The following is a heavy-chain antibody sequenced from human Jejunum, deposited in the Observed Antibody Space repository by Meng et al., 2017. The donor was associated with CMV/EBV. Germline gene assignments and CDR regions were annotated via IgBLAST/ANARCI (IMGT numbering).Heavy chain of an antibody. D-gene: IGHD4-11*01. CDR2: ISGSGPAT. Sequence: SGFSLTSHAMSWVRQTPGKRPEWVAGISGSGPATYYADSVKGRFTISRDNSHNTLFLQMNGLRGDDTAVYYCARDMGYTVTAPFDYWGQGSVVTVSS. CDR1: GFSLTSHA. J-gene: IGHJ4*02. CDR3: ARDMGYTVTAPFDY. V-gene: IGHV3-23*01.